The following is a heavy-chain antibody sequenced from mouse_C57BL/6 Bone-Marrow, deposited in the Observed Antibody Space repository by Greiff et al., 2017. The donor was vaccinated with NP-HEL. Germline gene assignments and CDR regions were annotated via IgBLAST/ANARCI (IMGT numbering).Heavy chain of an antibody. Sequence: VQLQQSGAELVKPGASVKLSCKASGYTFTSYWMHWVKQRPGQGLEWIGMIHPNSGSTNYNEKFKSKATLTVDKSSSTAYMQLSSLTSEDSVVYYYATLTVVAPFDYWGQGTTLTVSS. D-gene: IGHD1-1*01. CDR1: GYTFTSYW. J-gene: IGHJ2*01. CDR3: ATLTVVAPFDY. V-gene: IGHV1-64*01. CDR2: IHPNSGST.